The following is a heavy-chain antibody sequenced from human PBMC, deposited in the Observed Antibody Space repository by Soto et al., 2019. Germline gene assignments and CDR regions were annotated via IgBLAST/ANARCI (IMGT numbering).Heavy chain of an antibody. CDR3: ARMVGATKGRDY. CDR2: IYYSGST. Sequence: PSETLSLTCTVSGGSISSSSYYWGWIRQPPGKGLEWIGSIYYSGSTYYNPSLKSRVTISVDTSKNQFSLKLSSVTAADTAVYYCARMVGATKGRDYWGQGTLVTVSS. D-gene: IGHD1-26*01. CDR1: GGSISSSSYY. J-gene: IGHJ4*02. V-gene: IGHV4-39*01.